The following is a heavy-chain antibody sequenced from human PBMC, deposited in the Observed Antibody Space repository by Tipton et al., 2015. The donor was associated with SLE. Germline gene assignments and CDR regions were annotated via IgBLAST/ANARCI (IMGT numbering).Heavy chain of an antibody. CDR2: IRYDGSNK. CDR1: GFTFSSYG. V-gene: IGHV3-33*01. J-gene: IGHJ6*02. CDR3: ARDWDVVPAAIHYYYGMDV. Sequence: RSLRLSCAASGFTFSSYGMHWVRQAPGKGLEWVAFIRYDGSNKYYADSVKGRFTISRDNSKNTLYLQMNSLRAEDTAVYYCARDWDVVPAAIHYYYGMDVWGQGTTVTVSS. D-gene: IGHD2-2*01.